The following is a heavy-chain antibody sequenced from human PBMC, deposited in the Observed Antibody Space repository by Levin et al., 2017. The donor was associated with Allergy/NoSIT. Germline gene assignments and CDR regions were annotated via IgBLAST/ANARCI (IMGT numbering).Heavy chain of an antibody. CDR2: INSDGSST. J-gene: IGHJ5*02. Sequence: GGSLRLSCAASEFTFSNYWMHWVRQTPGKGLVWVSRINSDGSSTNYADSVKGRFTISRDNAKNTLYLQMNSLRAEDTAVYYCARVLYNWFDPWGQGTLVTVSS. CDR3: ARVLYNWFDP. D-gene: IGHD3-16*01. V-gene: IGHV3-74*01. CDR1: EFTFSNYW.